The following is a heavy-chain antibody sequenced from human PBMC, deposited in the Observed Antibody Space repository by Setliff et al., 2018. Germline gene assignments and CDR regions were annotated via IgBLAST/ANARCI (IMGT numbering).Heavy chain of an antibody. CDR2: IYTSGCT. CDR3: ARDRGYCSSTACYPYIPGLDV. Sequence: SETLSLTCTVSGGSISGGSYYWSWIRQPAGKGLEWIGHIYTSGCTNYNPSLKSRVTISVDTSKNQFSLKLSSVTAADTAVYYCARDRGYCSSTACYPYIPGLDVWGQGTMVTVSS. D-gene: IGHD2-2*01. CDR1: GGSISGGSYY. V-gene: IGHV4-61*09. J-gene: IGHJ3*01.